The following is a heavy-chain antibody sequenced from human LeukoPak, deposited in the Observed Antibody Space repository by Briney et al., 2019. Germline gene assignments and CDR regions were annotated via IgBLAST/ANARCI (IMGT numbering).Heavy chain of an antibody. CDR1: GYTFTNYA. D-gene: IGHD4-17*01. CDR3: ARVTTVTTDRFDF. V-gene: IGHV1-3*01. Sequence: ASVKVSCKASGYTFTNYAVHWVRQAPEQRLEWMGWINAGNGNTKYSQKFQSRVTLTRDTSASTAYMEVSSLRSEDTAMYYCARVTTVTTDRFDFWGQGTLVTVSS. CDR2: INAGNGNT. J-gene: IGHJ4*02.